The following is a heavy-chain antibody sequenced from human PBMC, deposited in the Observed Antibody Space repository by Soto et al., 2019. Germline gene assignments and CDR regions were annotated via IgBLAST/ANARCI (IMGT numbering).Heavy chain of an antibody. V-gene: IGHV3-7*03. CDR3: AKVSSSRYHFGMDV. CDR1: GFTFTDLW. J-gene: IGHJ6*02. Sequence: GGSMRLSCAASGFTFTDLWMAWVRQTPGRGLEWVANINQDGSEKYYVDSVKGRFTISRDNSKNSLFLQMNTLRADDTAVYYSAKVSSSRYHFGMDVWGQGTTVTVSS. CDR2: INQDGSEK. D-gene: IGHD6-13*01.